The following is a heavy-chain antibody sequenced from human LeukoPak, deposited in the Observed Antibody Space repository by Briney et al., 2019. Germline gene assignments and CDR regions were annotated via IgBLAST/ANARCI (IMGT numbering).Heavy chain of an antibody. D-gene: IGHD2-15*01. J-gene: IGHJ5*02. CDR1: GGSISSYY. V-gene: IGHV4-59*01. Sequence: SETLSLTCTVSGGSISSYYWSWIRQPPGKGLEWIGYIYYSGSTNYNPSLKSRVTISVDTSKNQFSLKLSSVTAADTAVYYYARILGYCSGGSCYASGWFDPWGQGTLVTVSS. CDR3: ARILGYCSGGSCYASGWFDP. CDR2: IYYSGST.